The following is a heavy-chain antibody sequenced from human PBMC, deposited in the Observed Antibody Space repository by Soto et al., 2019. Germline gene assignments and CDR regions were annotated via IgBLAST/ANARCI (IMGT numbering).Heavy chain of an antibody. J-gene: IGHJ4*02. CDR1: GFTFSSYE. Sequence: GGSLRLSCAASGFTFSSYEMNWVRQAPGKGLEWVSYISSSGSTIYYADAVKGRFTISGDNAKNSLYLQMNSLRAEDTAVYYCARGTRVAAATTVDYDYWGQGTLVTVSS. CDR2: ISSSGSTI. V-gene: IGHV3-48*03. CDR3: ARGTRVAAATTVDYDY. D-gene: IGHD6-13*01.